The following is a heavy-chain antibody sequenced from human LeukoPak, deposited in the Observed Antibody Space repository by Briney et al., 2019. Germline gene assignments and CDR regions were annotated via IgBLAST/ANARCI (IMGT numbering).Heavy chain of an antibody. D-gene: IGHD5-18*01. CDR2: IYSGGST. CDR3: ARVAAMALFDY. J-gene: IGHJ4*02. V-gene: IGHV3-66*02. Sequence: PGGSLRLSCAASGFTVSSNYMSWDRQAPGKGLEWVSVIYSGGSTYYADSVKGRFTISRDNSKNTLYLQMNSLRAEDTAVYYCARVAAMALFDYWGQGTLVTVSS. CDR1: GFTVSSNY.